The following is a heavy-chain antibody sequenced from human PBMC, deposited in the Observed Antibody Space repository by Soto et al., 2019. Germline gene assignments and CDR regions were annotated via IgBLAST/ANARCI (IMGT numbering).Heavy chain of an antibody. CDR3: TNYRRTDAEGYSFEY. V-gene: IGHV4-59*01. D-gene: IGHD2-15*01. CDR2: IHYSGST. J-gene: IGHJ4*02. CDR1: GGSISGSY. Sequence: SETLSLTCTVSGGSISGSYWSWIRQTPGKVLEWVGYIHYSGSTRYKPSLKSRVTMSVESAKYQFSLQLSAVTAADTAVYFCTNYRRTDAEGYSFEYWGQGALVTVSS.